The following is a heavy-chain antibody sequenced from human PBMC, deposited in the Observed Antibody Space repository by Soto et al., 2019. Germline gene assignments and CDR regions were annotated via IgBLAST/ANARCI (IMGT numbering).Heavy chain of an antibody. CDR3: SPDRTDIGVGWWV. V-gene: IGHV1-58*02. D-gene: IGHD2-15*01. CDR1: GSGFIRSG. J-gene: IGHJ6*02. Sequence: SVKVSCKASGSGFIRSGIQWVRQAHGQRLEWIGWIVVASGQTNYAQNFRGRVAITRDTSTATAYIELTGLTSEDTAVYFCSPDRTDIGVGWWVWGQGTTVTVSS. CDR2: IVVASGQT.